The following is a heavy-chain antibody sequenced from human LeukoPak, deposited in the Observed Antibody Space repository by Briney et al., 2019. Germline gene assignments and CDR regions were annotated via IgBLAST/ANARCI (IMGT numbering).Heavy chain of an antibody. CDR3: ARDGLLLWFGELSIGLDY. Sequence: GGSLRLSCAASGFMFSSYGMHWVRQAPGKGLEWVANIKQDGSEKYYVDSVKGRFTISRDNAKNSLYLQMNSLRAEDTAVHYCARDGLLLWFGELSIGLDYWGQGTLVTVSS. J-gene: IGHJ4*02. V-gene: IGHV3-7*01. CDR2: IKQDGSEK. CDR1: GFMFSSYG. D-gene: IGHD3-10*01.